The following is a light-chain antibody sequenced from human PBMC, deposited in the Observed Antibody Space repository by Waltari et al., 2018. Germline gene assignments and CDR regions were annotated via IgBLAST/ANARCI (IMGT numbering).Light chain of an antibody. CDR3: QQLNSFPIT. J-gene: IGKJ5*01. Sequence: DIQLTQSPSFLSASVGDRVTITCRASQGISGFLAWYQQKPGKAPNLLIYTASTVQSGVPSRCSGSGSGTEFTLTISSLQPEDFATYYCQQLNSFPITFGQGTRLEIK. CDR1: QGISGF. CDR2: TAS. V-gene: IGKV1-9*01.